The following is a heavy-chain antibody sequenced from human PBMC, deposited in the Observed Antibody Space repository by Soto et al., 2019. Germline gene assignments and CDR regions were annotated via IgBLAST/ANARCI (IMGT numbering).Heavy chain of an antibody. Sequence: PSETLSLTCTVSGGSISSYFWSWIRQPPGKGLEWIGYIHYSGTSKYNPSLKSRVTISVDTSENQFSLHLTAVTAADTAVYFCARDTGNYFFHDWGRGTLVTVPQ. CDR1: GGSISSYF. CDR2: IHYSGTS. J-gene: IGHJ4*02. D-gene: IGHD1-7*01. CDR3: ARDTGNYFFHD. V-gene: IGHV4-59*01.